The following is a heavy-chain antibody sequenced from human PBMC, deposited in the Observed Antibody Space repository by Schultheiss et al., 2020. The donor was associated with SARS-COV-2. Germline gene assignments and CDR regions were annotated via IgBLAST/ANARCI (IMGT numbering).Heavy chain of an antibody. Sequence: VGSLRLSCAASGFTFSSYDMHWVRQATGKGLEWVSAIGTAGDTYYPGSVKGRFTISRENAKNSLYLQMNSLRAGDTAVYYCARATSRLGSSSIYYYAMDVWGQGTTVTVSS. D-gene: IGHD6-13*01. CDR2: IGTAGDT. V-gene: IGHV3-13*01. J-gene: IGHJ6*02. CDR3: ARATSRLGSSSIYYYAMDV. CDR1: GFTFSSYD.